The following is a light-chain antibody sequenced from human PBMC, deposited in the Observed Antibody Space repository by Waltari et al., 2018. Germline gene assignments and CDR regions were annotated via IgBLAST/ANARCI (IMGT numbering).Light chain of an antibody. Sequence: ETVLTQSPGILSLSPGERATLSCRASQSVTSSHLAWYQQKPGQAPRLLIYGASSRATGIPDRFSGSGSGTDFTLTITRLEPEDFAVYYCQQYGNSPRTFGQGTEVEIK. CDR2: GAS. CDR1: QSVTSSH. J-gene: IGKJ1*01. CDR3: QQYGNSPRT. V-gene: IGKV3-20*01.